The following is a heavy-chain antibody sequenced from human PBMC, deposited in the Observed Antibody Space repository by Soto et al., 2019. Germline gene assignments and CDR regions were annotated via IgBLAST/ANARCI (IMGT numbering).Heavy chain of an antibody. CDR3: AREAYYGSGSYYNKFYFDY. CDR1: GFTVSSNY. V-gene: IGHV3-66*01. CDR2: IYSGGST. Sequence: GGSLRLSCAASGFTVSSNYMSWVRQAPGKGLEWVSVIYSGGSTYYAESVKGRFTISRDNSKNTLYLQMNSLRAEDTAVYYCAREAYYGSGSYYNKFYFDYWGQGTLVTVSS. J-gene: IGHJ4*02. D-gene: IGHD3-10*01.